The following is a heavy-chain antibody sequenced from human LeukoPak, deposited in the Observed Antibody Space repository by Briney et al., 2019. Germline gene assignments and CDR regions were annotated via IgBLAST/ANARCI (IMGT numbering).Heavy chain of an antibody. CDR2: IRQDGSDK. Sequence: GGSLRLSCAASGFTFSSYWMSWVRQAPGKGLEWVANIRQDGSDKNYVDSVEGRFTISRDNAKRSLYLQMNSLRAEDTAVYYCARDRAHYYGSGSGSMDVWGQGTTVTVSS. CDR1: GFTFSSYW. J-gene: IGHJ6*02. CDR3: ARDRAHYYGSGSGSMDV. D-gene: IGHD3-10*01. V-gene: IGHV3-7*01.